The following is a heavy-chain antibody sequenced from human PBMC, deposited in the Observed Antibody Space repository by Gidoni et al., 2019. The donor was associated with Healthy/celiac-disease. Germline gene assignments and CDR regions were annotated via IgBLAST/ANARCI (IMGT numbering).Heavy chain of an antibody. J-gene: IGHJ6*02. CDR3: AKAGGIAAAGTPHYYYYGMDV. CDR1: GFTFSSYA. CDR2: ISGSGGST. Sequence: EVQLLESGGGLVQPGGSLRLSCVASGFTFSSYAMSWVRQAPGKGLEWVSAISGSGGSTYYADSVKGRFTISRDNSKNTLYLQMNSLRAEDTAVYYCAKAGGIAAAGTPHYYYYGMDVWGQGTTVTVSS. D-gene: IGHD6-13*01. V-gene: IGHV3-23*01.